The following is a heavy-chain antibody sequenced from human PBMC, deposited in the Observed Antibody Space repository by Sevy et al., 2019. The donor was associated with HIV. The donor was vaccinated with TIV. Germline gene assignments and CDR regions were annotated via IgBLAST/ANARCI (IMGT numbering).Heavy chain of an antibody. J-gene: IGHJ6*02. CDR3: ARRLLWFEEGGAYGMDV. D-gene: IGHD3-10*01. Sequence: ASVKVSCKASGYTFTSYYMHWVRQAPGQGLEWMGIINPSGGSTSYAQKFQGRVTMTRDTSTSTVYMELSSLRSEDTAVYYCARRLLWFEEGGAYGMDVWGQGTTVTVSS. CDR2: INPSGGST. V-gene: IGHV1-46*01. CDR1: GYTFTSYY.